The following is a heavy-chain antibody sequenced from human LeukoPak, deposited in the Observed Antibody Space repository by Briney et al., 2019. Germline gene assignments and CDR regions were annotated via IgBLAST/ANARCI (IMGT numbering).Heavy chain of an antibody. CDR2: IYYSGST. J-gene: IGHJ4*02. D-gene: IGHD3-22*01. V-gene: IGHV4-59*01. CDR3: ARGPQYYCDSSGPFDY. CDR1: GGSISSYY. Sequence: SETLSLTCTVSGGSISSYYWSWIRQPPGKGLEWIGYIYYSGSTNYNPSLKSRVTISVDTSKNQFSLKLSSVTAADTAVYYCARGPQYYCDSSGPFDYWGQGTLVTVSS.